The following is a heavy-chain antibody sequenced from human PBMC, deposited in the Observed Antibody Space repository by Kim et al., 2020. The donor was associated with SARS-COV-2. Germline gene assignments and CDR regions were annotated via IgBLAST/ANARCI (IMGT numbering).Heavy chain of an antibody. D-gene: IGHD6-13*01. Sequence: PSLKSRVTDSVATSKNQFSLKLSSVTAADTAVYYCARGNSSFYYYYGMDVWGQGTTVTVSS. J-gene: IGHJ6*02. CDR3: ARGNSSFYYYYGMDV. V-gene: IGHV4-59*09.